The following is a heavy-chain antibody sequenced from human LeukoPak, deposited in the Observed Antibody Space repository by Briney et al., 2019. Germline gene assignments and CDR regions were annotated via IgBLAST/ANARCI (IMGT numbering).Heavy chain of an antibody. CDR2: IKSKAYGGTI. CDR1: GFTFSNAW. V-gene: IGHV3-15*07. J-gene: IGHJ6*02. D-gene: IGHD2-21*01. CDR3: TTDYGSSISSCYYYGMDV. Sequence: GGSLRLSCAASGFTFSNAWMNWVRQAPGKGLEWVGRIKSKAYGGTIDYAAPVKGRYTISRDDSKNTLYLQMNSLKTEDTAVYYCTTDYGSSISSCYYYGMDVWGQGTTVTVSS.